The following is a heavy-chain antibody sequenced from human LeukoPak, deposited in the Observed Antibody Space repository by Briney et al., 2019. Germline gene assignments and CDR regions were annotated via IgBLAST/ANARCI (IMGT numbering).Heavy chain of an antibody. CDR1: GYSFTGSY. CDR3: ARDTEGYDH. V-gene: IGHV1-2*02. J-gene: IGHJ4*02. D-gene: IGHD2-8*02. CDR2: INPNSGVT. Sequence: ASVKVSCKGSGYSFTGSYIHWVRQAPGQGLEWMGWINPNSGVTNYAQKFQGRVTMTRDTSISTVYMELSRLRSDDTALYYCARDTEGYDHWGQGTLVTVSS.